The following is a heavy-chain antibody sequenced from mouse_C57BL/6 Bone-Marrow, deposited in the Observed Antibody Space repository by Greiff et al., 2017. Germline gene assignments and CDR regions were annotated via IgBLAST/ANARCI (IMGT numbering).Heavy chain of an antibody. Sequence: QVQLQQPGAELVKPGASVKLSCKASGYTFTSYSMQWVKQRPGQGLEWIGEFDPSDSYTNYNQKFKGQATLTVDTSSGTAYMQLSSLASEDSAVYYGARDGYFGFAYWGQGTLVTVSA. J-gene: IGHJ3*01. V-gene: IGHV1-50*01. CDR1: GYTFTSYS. CDR2: FDPSDSYT. CDR3: ARDGYFGFAY. D-gene: IGHD2-3*01.